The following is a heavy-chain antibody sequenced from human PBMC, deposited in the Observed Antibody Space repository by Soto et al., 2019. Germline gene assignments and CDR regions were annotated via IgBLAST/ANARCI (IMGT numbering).Heavy chain of an antibody. V-gene: IGHV6-1*01. Sequence: SQTLSLTCAISGDSGSGKAVSWHWVRQSPSRGLEWLGKTYYRSKWYNDYGVSVKSRIAINPDTSKNQFSLHLNSVTPDDTAVYYCARSSQYGLWSWGQGTVVTVSS. CDR2: TYYRSKWYN. D-gene: IGHD3-10*01. CDR3: ARSSQYGLWS. J-gene: IGHJ3*01. CDR1: GDSGSGKAVS.